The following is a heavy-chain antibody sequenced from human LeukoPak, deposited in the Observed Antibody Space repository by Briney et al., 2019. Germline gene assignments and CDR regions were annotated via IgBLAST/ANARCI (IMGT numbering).Heavy chain of an antibody. Sequence: ASVKVSCKSSGYTLSDYGFTWVRQAPGQGLEWMGWLSGFNGKTKYAVRVQDRLTLTTDTYTNTTTLDLRGLRPDDTAMYYCARVGSSGEFDLWGQGTLLTVSS. J-gene: IGHJ5*02. V-gene: IGHV1-18*01. CDR1: GYTLSDYG. D-gene: IGHD6-13*01. CDR2: LSGFNGKT. CDR3: ARVGSSGEFDL.